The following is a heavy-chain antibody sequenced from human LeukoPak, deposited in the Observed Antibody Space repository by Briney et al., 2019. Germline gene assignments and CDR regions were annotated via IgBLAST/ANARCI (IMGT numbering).Heavy chain of an antibody. CDR1: GFTFSIYN. V-gene: IGHV4-59*01. Sequence: GSLRLSCAASGFTFSIYNMNWIRQPPGKGLEWIGNIYYSGSTNYNPSLKSRVTISVDTSKNQFSLKLSSVTAADTAVYYCARGVVVVYKYYFDYWGQGTLVTVSS. J-gene: IGHJ4*02. CDR2: IYYSGST. CDR3: ARGVVVVYKYYFDY. D-gene: IGHD2-15*01.